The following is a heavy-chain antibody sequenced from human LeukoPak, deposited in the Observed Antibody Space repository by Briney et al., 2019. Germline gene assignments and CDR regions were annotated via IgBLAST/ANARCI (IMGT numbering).Heavy chain of an antibody. CDR2: ISGSGGST. D-gene: IGHD2-21*02. Sequence: PAGGSLRLSCAASGFTFSSYAMSWVRQAPGKGLEWVSAISGSGGSTYYADSAKGRFTISRDNSKNTLYLQMNSLRAEDTAVYYCAKARLVVVTAIFDYWGQGTLVTVSS. CDR1: GFTFSSYA. J-gene: IGHJ4*02. V-gene: IGHV3-23*01. CDR3: AKARLVVVTAIFDY.